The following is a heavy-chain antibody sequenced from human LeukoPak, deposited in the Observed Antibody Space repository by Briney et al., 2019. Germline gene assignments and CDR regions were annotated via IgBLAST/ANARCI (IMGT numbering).Heavy chain of an antibody. J-gene: IGHJ4*02. CDR1: GYTFNAYG. CDR2: ISSSTGNT. V-gene: IGHV1-18*01. D-gene: IGHD2-2*01. CDR3: ARLPLGYCSDTSCLD. Sequence: GASVRLSCKASGYTFNAYGIRWVRQAPGQGLEWMGWISSSTGNTKYTQKLQGRVTMTTDTSTSTAYLELRNLRSDDTAVYYCARLPLGYCSDTSCLDWGQGTLAIVSS.